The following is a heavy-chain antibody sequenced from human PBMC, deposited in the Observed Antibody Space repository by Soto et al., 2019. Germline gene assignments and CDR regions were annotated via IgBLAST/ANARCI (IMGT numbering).Heavy chain of an antibody. CDR1: GFTFSSYA. J-gene: IGHJ4*02. CDR2: ISFSGGST. Sequence: GGALRLSCAASGFTFSSYAMSWVRQAPGKGLEWVSAISFSGGSTYYADSVKGRLNISRDNSKNKLYLQMNSLSAEDTAVYYCAKDEGRIFPFDXWGQGTLLTVSX. CDR3: AKDEGRIFPFDX. D-gene: IGHD2-15*01. V-gene: IGHV3-23*01.